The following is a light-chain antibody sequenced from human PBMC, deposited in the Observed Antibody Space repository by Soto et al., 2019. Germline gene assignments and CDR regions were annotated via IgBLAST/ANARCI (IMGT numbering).Light chain of an antibody. CDR3: ASWDDGLNVGV. V-gene: IGLV1-44*01. Sequence: QSVMTQPPSASGTPGQRVTISCSGSNSNIGSNTVNWYQQLPGMAPKLLIYSTNLRPSGVPDRFSGSRSGTSASLAISGLQSEDEADYYCASWDDGLNVGVFGGGTKVTVL. CDR2: STN. CDR1: NSNIGSNT. J-gene: IGLJ3*02.